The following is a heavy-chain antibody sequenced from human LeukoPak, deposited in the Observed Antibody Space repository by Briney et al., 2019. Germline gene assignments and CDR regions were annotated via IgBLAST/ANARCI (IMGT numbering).Heavy chain of an antibody. V-gene: IGHV1-2*02. J-gene: IGHJ5*02. Sequence: ASVKVSCKASGYTFTGYYMHWVRQAPGQGLEWMGWINPNSGGTNYAQKFQGRVTMTRDTSISTAYMELSNLRSEDTAVYYCARVPWGVEFDPWGQGTLVTVSS. CDR2: INPNSGGT. CDR3: ARVPWGVEFDP. CDR1: GYTFTGYY. D-gene: IGHD3-10*01.